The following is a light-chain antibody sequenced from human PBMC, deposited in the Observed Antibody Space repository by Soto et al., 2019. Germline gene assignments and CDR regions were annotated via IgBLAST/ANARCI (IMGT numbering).Light chain of an antibody. J-gene: IGKJ1*01. CDR1: ETITNW. CDR2: KTS. Sequence: DIQITQSPSTLSASIGDRVTITCRASETITNWWAWYQQKPGKAPKVLIYKTSSLESGVPSRFSGSGSGTEFTLTINSLQPDDFATYYCQQYGSYWTFGQGTKVDIK. CDR3: QQYGSYWT. V-gene: IGKV1-5*03.